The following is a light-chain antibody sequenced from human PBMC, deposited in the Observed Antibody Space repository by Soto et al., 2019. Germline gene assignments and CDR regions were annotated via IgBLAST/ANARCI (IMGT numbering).Light chain of an antibody. CDR3: QQRSNWSQLT. CDR1: QSVSSY. Sequence: EIVLTQSPATLSLSPGERATLSCRASQSVSSYLAWYQQKPGQAPTLLLYDSSNSATGIPARFSGSGSGIDCSLTISSLEPEDFAVYDCQQRSNWSQLTVGGGTKVE. CDR2: DSS. J-gene: IGKJ4*01. V-gene: IGKV3-11*01.